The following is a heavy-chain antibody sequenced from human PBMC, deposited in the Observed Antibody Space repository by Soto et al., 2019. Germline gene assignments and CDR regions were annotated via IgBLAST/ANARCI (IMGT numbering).Heavy chain of an antibody. CDR3: ARSGYDFWSGNLYYYYGMDV. Sequence: SETLSLTCTVSGGSISSYYWSWIRQPPGKGLEWIGYIYYSGSTNYNPSLKSRVTISVDTSKNQFSLKLSSVTAADTAVYYCARSGYDFWSGNLYYYYGMDVWGQGTTVTVSS. D-gene: IGHD3-3*01. J-gene: IGHJ6*02. CDR2: IYYSGST. CDR1: GGSISSYY. V-gene: IGHV4-59*01.